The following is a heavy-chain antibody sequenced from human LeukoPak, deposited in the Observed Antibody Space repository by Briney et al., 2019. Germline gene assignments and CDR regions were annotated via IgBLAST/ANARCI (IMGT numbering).Heavy chain of an antibody. CDR3: ARAYYHFWTGYYQVGWFDP. Sequence: PSGTLSLTCAVYGGSFSSYYWGWIRQSPGKGLEWIGSKFHSGPIYYNPSLKSRVTISIDTSKNQFSLKLNSVTAADTAVYYCARAYYHFWTGYYQVGWFDPWGQGTLVTVSS. J-gene: IGHJ5*02. CDR2: KFHSGPI. V-gene: IGHV4-34*12. D-gene: IGHD3-3*01. CDR1: GGSFSSYY.